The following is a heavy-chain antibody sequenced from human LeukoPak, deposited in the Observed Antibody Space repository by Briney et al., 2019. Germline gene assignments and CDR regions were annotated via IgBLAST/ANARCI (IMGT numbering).Heavy chain of an antibody. CDR1: PDSISSSSRY. J-gene: IGHJ3*02. V-gene: IGHV4-39*01. CDR2: IYYSGRT. CDR3: ARQPGLAAFDI. Sequence: PSETLSLTCSVSPDSISSSSRYWGWIRQPPGRGLEWVGSIYYSGRTYYNPSLQSRVTISVDTSKNQFSLKLDSVTAADTAVFYCARQPGLAAFDIRGQGTLVTVSS.